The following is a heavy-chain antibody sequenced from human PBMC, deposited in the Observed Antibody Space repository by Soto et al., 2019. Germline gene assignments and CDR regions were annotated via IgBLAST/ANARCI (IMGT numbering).Heavy chain of an antibody. V-gene: IGHV3-30*03. D-gene: IGHD3-10*01. Sequence: QVQLVESGGGVVQPGRSLRLSCAASGFTFSSYGMHWVRQAPGKGREWVAVISYDGSNKYYADSVKGRFTISRDNSKNTLYLQMNSLRAEDTAVYYCALFGQFDYWGQGTLVTVSS. CDR3: ALFGQFDY. J-gene: IGHJ4*02. CDR2: ISYDGSNK. CDR1: GFTFSSYG.